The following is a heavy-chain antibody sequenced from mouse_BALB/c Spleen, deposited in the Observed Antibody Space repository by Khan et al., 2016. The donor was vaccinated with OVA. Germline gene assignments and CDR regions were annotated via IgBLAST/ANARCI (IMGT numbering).Heavy chain of an antibody. CDR1: GYTFTDFY. D-gene: IGHD1-2*01. J-gene: IGHJ3*01. Sequence: QVQLQQSGTELVRPGASVNLSCKASGYTFTDFYINWVKQRSGQGLEWIGEISPGSGDTYYNETFKGKATMTADKSSSTAYMQLSSLTSEASTVDSGARRNYFGYTLAYWGQGTLVTVSA. V-gene: IGHV1-77*01. CDR2: ISPGSGDT. CDR3: ARRNYFGYTLAY.